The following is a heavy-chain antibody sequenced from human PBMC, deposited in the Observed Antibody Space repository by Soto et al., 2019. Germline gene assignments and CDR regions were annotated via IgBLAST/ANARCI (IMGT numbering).Heavy chain of an antibody. CDR3: AASGSSSSSGSDY. CDR2: ISGSGGST. CDR1: GFTFSSYA. D-gene: IGHD6-6*01. Sequence: GGSLRLSCAASGFTFSSYAMSWVRQAPGKGLEWVSAISGSGGSTYYADSVKGRFTISRDNSKNTLYLQMNSLRAEDTAVYYCAASGSSSSSGSDYWGQGTLVTVSS. J-gene: IGHJ4*02. V-gene: IGHV3-23*01.